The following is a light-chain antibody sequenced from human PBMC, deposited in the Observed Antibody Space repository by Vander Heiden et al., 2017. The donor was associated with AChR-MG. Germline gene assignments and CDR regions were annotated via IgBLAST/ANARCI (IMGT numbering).Light chain of an antibody. CDR2: SAS. CDR1: QNINNY. J-gene: IGKJ3*01. V-gene: IGKV1-27*01. Sequence: DIQMTQSPSSLSASVGDRVTITCRASQNINNYLAWYQQKPGQVPKILIHSASTFQAGVPSRFSGSGSGTSFTLIISSLQPEDVGTYYCQKDNSAPFTFGPGTKVEMK. CDR3: QKDNSAPFT.